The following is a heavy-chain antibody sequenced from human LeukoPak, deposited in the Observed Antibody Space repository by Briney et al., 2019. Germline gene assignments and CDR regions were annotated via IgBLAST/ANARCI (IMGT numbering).Heavy chain of an antibody. J-gene: IGHJ4*02. CDR3: ARETRIAAAGPYFDY. Sequence: SQTLSLTCTVSGGSISSGGYYWSWIRQPPGKGLEWVGYIYHSGSTYYNPSLKSRVTISVDRSKNQFSLKLSSVTAADTAVYYCARETRIAAAGPYFDYWGQGTLVTVSS. D-gene: IGHD6-13*01. CDR1: GGSISSGGYY. V-gene: IGHV4-30-2*01. CDR2: IYHSGST.